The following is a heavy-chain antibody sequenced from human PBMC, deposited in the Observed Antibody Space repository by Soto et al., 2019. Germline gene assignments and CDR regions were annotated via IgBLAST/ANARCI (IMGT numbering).Heavy chain of an antibody. V-gene: IGHV3-30-3*01. J-gene: IGHJ5*02. CDR2: ISYDGNNK. CDR3: ARDRVVWSGYYTYTSWFDP. CDR1: GFTYSTYT. Sequence: PGGSLRLSCAASGFTYSTYTMHWVRQAPGKGLEWVAVISYDGNNKFYADSVKGRFTISRDSTKQTLYLQMNSLRPDDTAMYYCARDRVVWSGYYTYTSWFDPWGQGTLVTVSS. D-gene: IGHD3-3*01.